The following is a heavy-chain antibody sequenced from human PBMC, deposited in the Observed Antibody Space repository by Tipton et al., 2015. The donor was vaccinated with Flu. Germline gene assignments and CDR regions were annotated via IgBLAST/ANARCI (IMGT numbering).Heavy chain of an antibody. Sequence: QVQLVQSGAEVKKPGASVKVSCKASGYTFTSYGISWVRQAPGQGLEWMGWISPYTGNTKYVRKVQGRVSMTTDTSTTTVYMELRSLRSDDTAVYYCARDMVQGVVGLYHGIDVWGQGTTVTVSS. CDR3: ARDMVQGVVGLYHGIDV. V-gene: IGHV1-18*01. J-gene: IGHJ6*02. CDR1: GYTFTSYG. CDR2: ISPYTGNT. D-gene: IGHD3-10*01.